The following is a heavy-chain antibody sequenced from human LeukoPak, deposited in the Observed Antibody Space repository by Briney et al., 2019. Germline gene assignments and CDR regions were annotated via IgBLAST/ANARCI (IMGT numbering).Heavy chain of an antibody. CDR3: TTETLLWFGEHFDY. J-gene: IGHJ4*02. CDR2: IKSKTDGGTT. Sequence: PGGSLRLSCAASGFTFSDYYMSWIRQAPGKGLEWVGRIKSKTDGGTTDYAAPVKGRFTISRDDSKNTLYLQMNSLKTEDTAVYYCTTETLLWFGEHFDYWGQGTLVTVSS. CDR1: GFTFSDYY. D-gene: IGHD3-10*01. V-gene: IGHV3-15*01.